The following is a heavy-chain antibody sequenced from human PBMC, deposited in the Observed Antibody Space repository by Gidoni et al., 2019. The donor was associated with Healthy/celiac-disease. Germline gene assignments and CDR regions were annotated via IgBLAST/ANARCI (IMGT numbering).Heavy chain of an antibody. Sequence: QITLKESGPTLVQPTQTLPLTCTFSGFSRSTRGVGVDWIRQPPGTALEGLALIYWDDDKRYSPSLKSRRTITKDTSKNQVVLTMTSMDPVDTATYYCARRREAAGYFDLWGRGTLVTGSS. CDR1: GFSRSTRGVG. V-gene: IGHV2-5*02. CDR2: IYWDDDK. CDR3: ARRREAAGYFDL. J-gene: IGHJ2*01. D-gene: IGHD2-15*01.